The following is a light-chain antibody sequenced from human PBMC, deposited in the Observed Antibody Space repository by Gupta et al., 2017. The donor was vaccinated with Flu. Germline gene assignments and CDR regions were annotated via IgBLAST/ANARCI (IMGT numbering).Light chain of an antibody. Sequence: IVSTQYPRPLSLSPGERASLSCRASQTINRSYLAWYQQKRGQAPSLLISGASTRATGIPDRFRGSGSGTDVTLTIIGLEEEDFAVDYWQKYHRSVSYTFGQGTKLEIK. V-gene: IGKV3-20*01. CDR2: GAS. CDR3: QKYHRSVSYT. CDR1: QTINRSY. J-gene: IGKJ2*01.